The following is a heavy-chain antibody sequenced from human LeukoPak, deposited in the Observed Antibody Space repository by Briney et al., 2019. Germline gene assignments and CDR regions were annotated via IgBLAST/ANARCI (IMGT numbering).Heavy chain of an antibody. CDR3: APGGIVGATTIHAFDI. J-gene: IGHJ3*02. D-gene: IGHD1-26*01. CDR2: INPNSGGT. CDR1: GYTCAGYY. V-gene: IGHV1-2*02. Sequence: ASVRVSCKASGYTCAGYYMHWVRQAPGQGLEWMGWINPNSGGTNYAQKFQGRVTMTRDTSISTAYMELSRLRSDDTAVYYCAPGGIVGATTIHAFDIWGQGTMVTVSS.